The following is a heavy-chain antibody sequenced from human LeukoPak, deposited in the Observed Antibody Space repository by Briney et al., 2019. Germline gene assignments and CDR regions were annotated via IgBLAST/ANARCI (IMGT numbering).Heavy chain of an antibody. J-gene: IGHJ4*02. Sequence: GGSLRLSCAASGFSIENDWMSWVRQAPGEGLEWVGRVKSYNAGGTTHYAAPVKGRFIISRDDSKNMLYLQMDSLKTEDTAVYYCTLIQGWGAGSYFLDYWGQGALVTVSS. CDR1: GFSIENDW. CDR2: VKSYNAGGTT. V-gene: IGHV3-15*01. D-gene: IGHD3-10*01. CDR3: TLIQGWGAGSYFLDY.